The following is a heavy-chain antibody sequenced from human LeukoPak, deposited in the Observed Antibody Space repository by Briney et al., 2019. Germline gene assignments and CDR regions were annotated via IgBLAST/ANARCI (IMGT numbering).Heavy chain of an antibody. CDR2: ISYSGST. CDR1: GGSISSSSYY. D-gene: IGHD1-26*01. Sequence: PSETLSLTCTVSGGSISSSSYYWGWIRQPPGKGLEWIGDISYSGSTNYNPSLKSRLTISVDTSKNQFSLRLSSVTAADTAIYYCARVIIRTSGSLDAFDIWGQGTMVTVSS. V-gene: IGHV4-61*05. CDR3: ARVIIRTSGSLDAFDI. J-gene: IGHJ3*02.